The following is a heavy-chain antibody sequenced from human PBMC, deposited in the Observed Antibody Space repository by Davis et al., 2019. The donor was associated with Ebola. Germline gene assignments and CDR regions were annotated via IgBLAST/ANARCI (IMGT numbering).Heavy chain of an antibody. CDR1: GFTFSSYG. CDR2: SRNQENHYNT. CDR3: VTENWYRFES. J-gene: IGHJ4*02. D-gene: IGHD1/OR15-1a*01. Sequence: GESLKISCAASGFTFSSYGMHWVRLTPGTGLKWVGLSRNQENHYNTEYAASVRGRFTISRDDSKKSMYLQMNSLRTEDTAVYYCVTENWYRFESWGQGTLVTVSS. V-gene: IGHV3-72*01.